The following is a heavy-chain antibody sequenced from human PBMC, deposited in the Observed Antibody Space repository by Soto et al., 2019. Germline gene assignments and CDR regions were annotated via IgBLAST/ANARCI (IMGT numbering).Heavy chain of an antibody. Sequence: SETLSLTCTVSGGSISSYYWSWIRQPPGKGLEWIGYIYYSGSTNYNPSLKSRVTISVDTSKNQFSLKLSSVTAADTAVYYCANSYYDSSIRYWGQGTLVTVSS. CDR3: ANSYYDSSIRY. V-gene: IGHV4-59*01. D-gene: IGHD3-22*01. CDR2: IYYSGST. CDR1: GGSISSYY. J-gene: IGHJ4*02.